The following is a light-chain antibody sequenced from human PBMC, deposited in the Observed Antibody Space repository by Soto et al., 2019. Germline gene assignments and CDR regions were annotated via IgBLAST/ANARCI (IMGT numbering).Light chain of an antibody. CDR1: QSVSSN. Sequence: EIVMTQSPATLSVSPGERATLSCRASQSVSSNLAWYQQKPGQAPRLLIYGASTRATGIPARFSGSGSGTEFTLTISSLQPEDFATYYCQQVNVYPSTFGGGTKVEIK. J-gene: IGKJ4*01. V-gene: IGKV3-15*01. CDR2: GAS. CDR3: QQVNVYPST.